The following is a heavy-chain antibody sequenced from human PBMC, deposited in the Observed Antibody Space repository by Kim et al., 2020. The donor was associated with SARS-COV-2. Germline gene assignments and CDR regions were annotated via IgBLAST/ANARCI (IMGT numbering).Heavy chain of an antibody. CDR2: IYYSGST. V-gene: IGHV4-39*01. CDR1: GGSISSSSYY. Sequence: SETLSLTCTVSGGSISSSSYYWGWIRQPPGKGLEWIGSIYYSGSTYYNPSLKSRVTISVDTSKNQFSLKLSSVTAADTAVYYCARHRVMRLYYYMEVWGKGTTVTVSS. D-gene: IGHD2-8*01. CDR3: ARHRVMRLYYYMEV. J-gene: IGHJ6*03.